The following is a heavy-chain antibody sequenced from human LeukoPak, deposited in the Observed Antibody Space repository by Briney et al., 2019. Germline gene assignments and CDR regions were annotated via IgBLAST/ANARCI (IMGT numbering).Heavy chain of an antibody. CDR2: ISGSGGST. Sequence: GGSLRLSCAASGFTFSSYGMSWVRQAPGKGLEWVSAISGSGGSTYYADSVKGRFTISRDNSKNTLYLQMDSLRAEDTAVYYCARSPNYKGYFDYWGQGTLVTVSS. J-gene: IGHJ4*02. D-gene: IGHD3-10*01. CDR1: GFTFSSYG. CDR3: ARSPNYKGYFDY. V-gene: IGHV3-23*01.